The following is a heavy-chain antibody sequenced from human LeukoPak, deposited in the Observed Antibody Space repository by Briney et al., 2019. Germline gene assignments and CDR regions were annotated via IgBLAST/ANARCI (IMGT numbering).Heavy chain of an antibody. Sequence: GASVKVSCKASGGFFSSKVVSWVRQAPGQGLEWMGRIIPILGKADYAQKFQGRVTITAGKTTNTAYMELSRLTSEDTAVYYCARSGGSSWYTSLYYWGQGTLITVSA. CDR3: ARSGGSSWYTSLYY. V-gene: IGHV1-69*04. D-gene: IGHD6-13*01. J-gene: IGHJ4*02. CDR1: GGFFSSKV. CDR2: IIPILGKA.